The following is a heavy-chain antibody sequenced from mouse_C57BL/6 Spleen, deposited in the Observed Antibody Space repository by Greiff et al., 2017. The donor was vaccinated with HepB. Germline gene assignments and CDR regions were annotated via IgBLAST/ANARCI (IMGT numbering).Heavy chain of an antibody. CDR3: ARYDYRYYYAMDY. J-gene: IGHJ4*01. D-gene: IGHD2-4*01. CDR2: IDPSDSET. Sequence: VPLQQSGAELVRPGSSVKLSCKASGYTFTSYWMHWVKQRPIQGLEWIGNIDPSDSETHYNQKFKDKATLTVDKSSSTAYMPLSSLTSEDSAVYYWARYDYRYYYAMDYWGQGTSVTVAA. CDR1: GYTFTSYW. V-gene: IGHV1-52*01.